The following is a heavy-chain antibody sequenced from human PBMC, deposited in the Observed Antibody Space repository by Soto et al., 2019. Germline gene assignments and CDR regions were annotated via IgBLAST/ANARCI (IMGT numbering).Heavy chain of an antibody. V-gene: IGHV1-69*02. Sequence: QVQLVQSGAEVKKPGSSVRVSCKASGGTFSSYIITWVRQAPGQGLEWMGRIIPVLSVTYYAQKFQGRVTITADKSTTEAYMDLSSLRSDDTAVYYCAKAPTPGSATSSYYGMDVWGQGTTVTVSS. CDR3: AKAPTPGSATSSYYGMDV. CDR1: GGTFSSYI. D-gene: IGHD6-6*01. J-gene: IGHJ6*02. CDR2: IIPVLSVT.